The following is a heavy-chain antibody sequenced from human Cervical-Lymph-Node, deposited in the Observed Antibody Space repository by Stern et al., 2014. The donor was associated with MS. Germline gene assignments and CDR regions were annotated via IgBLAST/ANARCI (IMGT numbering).Heavy chain of an antibody. CDR2: ISYDGKKK. CDR1: GFTFNSYT. Sequence: VQLLESGGGVVQPGRSLRLSCAGSGFTFNSYTMHWVRQAPGKGLEWMSVISYDGKKKFYADSVKGRFAISRDNSKNTLYLQINSLRTEDTAVYYCARDGNDIVVVPTEDYFGMDVWGQGTTVTVSS. V-gene: IGHV3-30*09. D-gene: IGHD2-15*01. J-gene: IGHJ6*02. CDR3: ARDGNDIVVVPTEDYFGMDV.